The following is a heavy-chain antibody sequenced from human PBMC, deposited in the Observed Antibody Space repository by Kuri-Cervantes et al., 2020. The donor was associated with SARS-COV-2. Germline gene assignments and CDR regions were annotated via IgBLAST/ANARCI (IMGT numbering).Heavy chain of an antibody. CDR2: ITPNGDLT. V-gene: IGHV1-46*01. J-gene: IGHJ6*03. CDR3: ARAFSSSWYLDV. CDR1: GYTITNFF. D-gene: IGHD6-13*01. Sequence: ASVKVSCKTSGYTITNFFMHWVRQAPGQGLEWMGLITPNGDLTLYAQNFQGRFTVTRDTSTRTVFMELSSLRSEDTAVYYCARAFSSSWYLDVWGKGTTVTVSS.